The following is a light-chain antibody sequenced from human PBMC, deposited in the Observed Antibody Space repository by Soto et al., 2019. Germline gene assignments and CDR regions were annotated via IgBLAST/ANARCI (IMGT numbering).Light chain of an antibody. CDR2: GAF. J-gene: IGKJ2*01. CDR3: QQYGSSPPRT. CDR1: QSVSSSY. V-gene: IGKV3-20*01. Sequence: ETVLTQSPGTLSLSPGDRATLSCRASQSVSSSYLAWYQQKPGQAPRLLIFGAFTRATGIPDRFSGSGSGNDFPLTLRRLEPENFAVYYCQQYGSSPPRTFGQGTKLEIK.